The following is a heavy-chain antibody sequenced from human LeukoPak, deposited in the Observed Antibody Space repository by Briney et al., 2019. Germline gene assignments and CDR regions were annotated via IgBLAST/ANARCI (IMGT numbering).Heavy chain of an antibody. CDR3: ARDPGTIPPYYFDY. CDR2: IYRSGST. J-gene: IGHJ4*02. D-gene: IGHD3-10*01. Sequence: SGTLSLTCAVSGDSISSNKWWSWVRQPPGKGLEWLGEIYRSGSTNYNPSLSSRLTISLDKSKNQFSLNVSSVTAADTAVYYCARDPGTIPPYYFDYWGQGILVTVSS. CDR1: GDSISSNKW. V-gene: IGHV4-4*02.